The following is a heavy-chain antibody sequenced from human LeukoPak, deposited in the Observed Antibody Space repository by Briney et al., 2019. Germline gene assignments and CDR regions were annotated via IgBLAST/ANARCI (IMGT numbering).Heavy chain of an antibody. CDR1: GGSINSFY. J-gene: IGHJ4*02. CDR3: ARRDSSGYYYY. V-gene: IGHV4-59*01. Sequence: PSETLSLTCTVSGGSINSFYWTWIRQPPGKGLEWIGYIYYIGSTNYNPSLKSRLTISVDTSKNQFSLKLSSVTAADTAIYYCARRDSSGYYYYWGQGTLVTVSS. CDR2: IYYIGST. D-gene: IGHD3-22*01.